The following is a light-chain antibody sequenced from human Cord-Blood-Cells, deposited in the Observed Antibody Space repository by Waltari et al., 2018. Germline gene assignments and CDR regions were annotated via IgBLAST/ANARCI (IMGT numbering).Light chain of an antibody. CDR3: QQYGSSPPYT. CDR1: QSVSSSY. CDR2: GAS. Sequence: EIVLTQSPGTLSLSPGERATLSCRASQSVSSSYLAWYQQKPGQAPRLLIYGASSSATGIPDRFSGSGSVTDFTLTISRLEPEDFAVYYCQQYGSSPPYTFGQGTKLEIK. V-gene: IGKV3-20*01. J-gene: IGKJ2*01.